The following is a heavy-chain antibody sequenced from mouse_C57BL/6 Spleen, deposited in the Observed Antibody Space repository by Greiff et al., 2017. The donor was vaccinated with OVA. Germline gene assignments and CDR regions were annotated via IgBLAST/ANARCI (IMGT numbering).Heavy chain of an antibody. D-gene: IGHD1-1*01. Sequence: QVQLQQSGAELVRPGASVTLSCKASGYTFTDYEMHWVKQTPVHGLEWIGAIDPETGGTAYNQKFKGKAILTADKSSSTAYMELRSLTSEDSAVYYGTSYYYGSRRYFDVWGTGTTVTVSS. CDR1: GYTFTDYE. V-gene: IGHV1-15*01. CDR3: TSYYYGSRRYFDV. J-gene: IGHJ1*03. CDR2: IDPETGGT.